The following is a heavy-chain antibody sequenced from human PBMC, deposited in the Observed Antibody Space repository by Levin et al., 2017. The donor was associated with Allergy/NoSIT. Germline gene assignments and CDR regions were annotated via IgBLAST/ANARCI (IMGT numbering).Heavy chain of an antibody. V-gene: IGHV1-69*13. CDR3: ARLDWNSPAGVWYCDY. CDR1: GGTFSSYA. D-gene: IGHD1-7*01. CDR2: IIPIFGTA. Sequence: SVKVSCKASGGTFSSYAISWVRQAPGQGLEWMGGIIPIFGTANYAQKFQGRVTITADESTSTAYMELSSLRSEDTAVYYCARLDWNSPAGVWYCDYWGQGTLVTVSS. J-gene: IGHJ4*02.